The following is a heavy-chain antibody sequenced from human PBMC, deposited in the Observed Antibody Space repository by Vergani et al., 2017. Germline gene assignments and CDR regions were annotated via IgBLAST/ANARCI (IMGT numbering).Heavy chain of an antibody. CDR1: GGSINPSSSF. Sequence: QVQLLESGPGLLKPSETLSLTCSVSGGSINPSSSFWGWIRQSPGKGLEWIGSIYYSGSTYYNPSLKSRVSISVDTSKNQFSLKLSSVTAADSAVYYCARHDSGHYDSSYYGLDVWGQGTTVTVSS. V-gene: IGHV4-39*01. D-gene: IGHD3-16*01. CDR2: IYYSGST. J-gene: IGHJ6*02. CDR3: ARHDSGHYDSSYYGLDV.